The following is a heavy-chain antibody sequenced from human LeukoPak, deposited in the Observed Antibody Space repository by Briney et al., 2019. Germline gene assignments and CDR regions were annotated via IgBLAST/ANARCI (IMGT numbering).Heavy chain of an antibody. D-gene: IGHD3-16*01. CDR1: GFTFSRYF. Sequence: GGSLRLSCAASGFTFSRYFMNWVRQAPGKGQDWVAFVRDDGSSQKYAATVKGRFTTSRDNSKNTLYLQMNNLRPEDTAVYYCTKGQLWASGRAFDIWGQGTMVTVSS. J-gene: IGHJ3*02. CDR3: TKGQLWASGRAFDI. CDR2: VRDDGSSQ. V-gene: IGHV3-30*02.